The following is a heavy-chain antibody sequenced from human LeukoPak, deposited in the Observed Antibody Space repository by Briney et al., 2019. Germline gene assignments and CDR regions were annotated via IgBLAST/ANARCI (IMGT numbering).Heavy chain of an antibody. CDR2: IRHVGSNE. CDR3: AKADDCSSTSCSLDY. J-gene: IGHJ4*02. V-gene: IGHV3-30*02. D-gene: IGHD2-2*01. Sequence: PGGSLRLSCAASGFAFSTYGMHWVRQAPGKGLEWVAFIRHVGSNEYYADSVRGRFAISRDNSQNTLYLQMNSLRAEDTAVYYCAKADDCSSTSCSLDYWGQGTLVTVSS. CDR1: GFAFSTYG.